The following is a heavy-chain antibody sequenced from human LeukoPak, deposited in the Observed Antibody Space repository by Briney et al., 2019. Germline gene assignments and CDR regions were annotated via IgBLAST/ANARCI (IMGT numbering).Heavy chain of an antibody. V-gene: IGHV4-59*08. Sequence: QSSETLSLTCTVSGGSISSYYWSWIRQPPGKGLEWIGYIYYSGSTNYNPSLKSRVTISVDTSKNQFSLKLSSVTAADTAVYFCARYILTVTGYWYFDLWGRGTLVTVSS. CDR1: GGSISSYY. CDR2: IYYSGST. D-gene: IGHD3-9*01. J-gene: IGHJ2*01. CDR3: ARYILTVTGYWYFDL.